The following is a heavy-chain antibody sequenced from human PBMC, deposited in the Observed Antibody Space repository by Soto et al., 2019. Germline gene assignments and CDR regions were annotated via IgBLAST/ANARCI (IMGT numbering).Heavy chain of an antibody. V-gene: IGHV3-23*01. CDR1: GFSFNTYA. CDR3: VKQRGSVKAYYYKTDA. CDR2: INYSGTTT. Sequence: EVQLLESGGGLVQPGGSLRLSCETSGFSFNTYAMTWARHAPGMGLEWVAVINYSGTTTFHAQSVKGRFTISRDNSIYTVFLQLDSLRAKCTAVYYGVKQRGSVKAYYYKTDALGLGTTVIVSS. D-gene: IGHD3-10*01. J-gene: IGHJ6*03.